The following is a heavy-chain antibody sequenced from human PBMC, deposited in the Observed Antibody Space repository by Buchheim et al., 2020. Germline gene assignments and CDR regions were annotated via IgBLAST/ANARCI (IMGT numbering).Heavy chain of an antibody. J-gene: IGHJ6*02. D-gene: IGHD6-13*01. CDR3: ARGPRIAAAGRHYYYYYGMDV. CDR2: MNRNSGNT. V-gene: IGHV1-8*01. CDR1: GYTFTSYD. Sequence: QVQLVQSGAEVKKPGASVKVSCKASGYTFTSYDINWVRQATGQGLEWMGWMNRNSGNTGYAQKFQGRVTMTRNTSISTAYMELSSLRSEDTAVYYCARGPRIAAAGRHYYYYYGMDVWGQGTT.